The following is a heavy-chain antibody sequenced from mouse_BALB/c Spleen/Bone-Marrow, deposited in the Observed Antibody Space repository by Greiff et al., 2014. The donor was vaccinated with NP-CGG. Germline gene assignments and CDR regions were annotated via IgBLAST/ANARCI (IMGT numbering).Heavy chain of an antibody. CDR2: IWAGGST. D-gene: IGHD2-4*01. J-gene: IGHJ3*01. CDR1: GFSLTSYG. V-gene: IGHV2-9*02. Sequence: VQLQQSGPGLVAPSQSLSITCTVSGFSLTSYGVHWVRQPPGKGLEWLGVIWAGGSTNYNSALMSRLSISKDNSKSQVFLKMNSLQTDDTVMYYCARDLSTMITTGFAYWGQGTLVTVSA. CDR3: ARDLSTMITTGFAY.